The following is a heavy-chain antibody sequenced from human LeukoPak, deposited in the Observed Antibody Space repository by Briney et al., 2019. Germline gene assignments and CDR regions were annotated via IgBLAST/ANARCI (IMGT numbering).Heavy chain of an antibody. V-gene: IGHV4-4*07. Sequence: SETLSLTCTVSGGSINTSYWSWIRLPAGKGLEWIGRVYNTGKIDYNPSLRSRVTMSADTSKRQISLRLRPVTAADTAVYYCARDRSGYGALSYYGMNVWGQGTTVTVSS. CDR3: ARDRSGYGALSYYGMNV. D-gene: IGHD5-12*01. J-gene: IGHJ6*02. CDR1: GGSINTSY. CDR2: VYNTGKI.